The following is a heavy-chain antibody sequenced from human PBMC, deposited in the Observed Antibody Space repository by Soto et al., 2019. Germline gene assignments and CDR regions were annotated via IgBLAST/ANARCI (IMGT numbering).Heavy chain of an antibody. CDR3: AKDVAAVAGWPYYYYGMDV. Sequence: PGGSLRLSCAASGFTFSSYAMSWLRQAPGKGLEWVSAISGSGGSTYYADSVKGRFTISRDNSKNTLYLQMNSLRAEDTAVYYCAKDVAAVAGWPYYYYGMDVWGQGTTVTVSS. D-gene: IGHD6-19*01. V-gene: IGHV3-23*01. CDR1: GFTFSSYA. CDR2: ISGSGGST. J-gene: IGHJ6*02.